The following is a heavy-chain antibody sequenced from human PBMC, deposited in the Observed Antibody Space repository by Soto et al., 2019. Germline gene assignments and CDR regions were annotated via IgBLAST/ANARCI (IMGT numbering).Heavy chain of an antibody. CDR3: IKEARGHSYARL. CDR2: ISDSGVNT. Sequence: PGESLNISCAASGFLSSSYAIGWVRQAPGTGLEWVSGISDSGVNTYYADSVKGRFTISRDNSKNALYLEMKSLRAGDTAVYYCIKEARGHSYARLWGRGTPVTVSS. CDR1: GFLSSSYA. D-gene: IGHD3-16*01. V-gene: IGHV3-23*01. J-gene: IGHJ4*02.